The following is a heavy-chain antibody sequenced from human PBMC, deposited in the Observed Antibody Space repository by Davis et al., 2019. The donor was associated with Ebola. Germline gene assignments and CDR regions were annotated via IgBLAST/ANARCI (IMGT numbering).Heavy chain of an antibody. J-gene: IGHJ4*02. CDR3: NRLHSSGWDYGY. CDR1: GFTFSGSA. CDR2: IRSKANSYAT. D-gene: IGHD6-19*01. Sequence: GESLKISCAASGFTFSGSAMHWVRQASGKGLEWVGRIRSKANSYATAYAASVKGRFTIPRDDSKNTAYLQMNSLKTEDTAVYYCNRLHSSGWDYGYWGQGTLVTVSS. V-gene: IGHV3-73*01.